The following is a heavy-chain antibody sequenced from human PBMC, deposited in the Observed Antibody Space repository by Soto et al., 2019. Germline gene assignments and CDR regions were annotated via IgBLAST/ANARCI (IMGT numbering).Heavy chain of an antibody. J-gene: IGHJ4*02. CDR1: GYTFTSYG. CDR2: INAYIGNT. D-gene: IGHD5-18*01. V-gene: IGHV1-18*01. Sequence: QVQLVQSGAEVKKPGASVKVYCKASGYTFTSYGLSWVRQAPGQGLEWMGWINAYIGNTKYAQQLQGIVTMTTDTATSTAYMELRILRSDDTAVYYCTRDQAMAQVDHGGQATRVTVSS. CDR3: TRDQAMAQVDH.